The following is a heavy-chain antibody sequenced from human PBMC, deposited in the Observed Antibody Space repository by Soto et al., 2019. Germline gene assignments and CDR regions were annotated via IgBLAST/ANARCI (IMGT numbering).Heavy chain of an antibody. V-gene: IGHV1-3*01. CDR3: ARGGSGITGTTYAFDI. Sequence: ASVKVSFKASGYTFTSYAMHWLRQAPGQRLEWMGWINAGNGNTKYSQKFQGRVTITRDTSASTAYMELSSLRSEDTAVYYCARGGSGITGTTYAFDIRGQGTMVTGSS. CDR1: GYTFTSYA. J-gene: IGHJ3*02. CDR2: INAGNGNT. D-gene: IGHD1-20*01.